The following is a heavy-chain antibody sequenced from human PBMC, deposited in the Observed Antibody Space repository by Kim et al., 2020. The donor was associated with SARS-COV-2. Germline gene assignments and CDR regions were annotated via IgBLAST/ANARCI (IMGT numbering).Heavy chain of an antibody. J-gene: IGHJ4*02. CDR2: ISSSSSTI. D-gene: IGHD3-10*01. Sequence: GGSLRLSCAASGFTFSSYSMNWVRQAPGKGLEWVSYISSSSSTIYYADSVKGRFTISRDNAKNSLYLQMNSLRAKDTAVYYCARDRGVRGVIITGGFDYCGQGTLVTVSS. CDR3: ARDRGVRGVIITGGFDY. CDR1: GFTFSSYS. V-gene: IGHV3-48*04.